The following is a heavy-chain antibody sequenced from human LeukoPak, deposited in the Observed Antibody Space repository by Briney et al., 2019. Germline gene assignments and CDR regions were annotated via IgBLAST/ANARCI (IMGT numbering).Heavy chain of an antibody. D-gene: IGHD3-22*01. CDR2: VRYDESTK. V-gene: IGHV3-30*02. J-gene: IGHJ4*02. Sequence: GGSLRLSCAASGFTFSNYGMHWVRQAPGKGLEWVAFVRYDESTKFYADSVKGRFTISRDNSKNTLYLQMNSLRAEDTAVYYCAKDYDSSGYSYWGQGTLVTVSS. CDR3: AKDYDSSGYSY. CDR1: GFTFSNYG.